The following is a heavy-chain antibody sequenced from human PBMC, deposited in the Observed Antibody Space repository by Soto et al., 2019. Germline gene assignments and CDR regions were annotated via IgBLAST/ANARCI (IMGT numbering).Heavy chain of an antibody. J-gene: IGHJ1*01. D-gene: IGHD3-22*01. CDR3: ARDRVESGYPEYFQH. CDR2: IYSGGST. V-gene: IGHV3-53*01. Sequence: GSLRLSCAASGFTFSSNYMSWVRQAPGKGLEWVSVIYSGGSTYYADSVKGRFTISRDNSKNTLYLQMNSLRAEDTAVYYCARDRVESGYPEYFQHWGQGTLVTVSS. CDR1: GFTFSSNY.